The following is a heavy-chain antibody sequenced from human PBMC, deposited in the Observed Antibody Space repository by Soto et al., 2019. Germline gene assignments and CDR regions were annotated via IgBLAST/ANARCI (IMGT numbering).Heavy chain of an antibody. J-gene: IGHJ5*02. D-gene: IGHD3-22*01. CDR2: TSGSGGST. CDR1: GFTFGDYA. V-gene: IGHV3-23*01. CDR3: AKEVTEVVVNWFDP. Sequence: PGGSLRLSCTASGFTFGDYAMSWVRQAPGKGLEWVSATSGSGGSTYYADSVKGRFTISRDNSKNTLYLQMNSLRAEDTAVYYCAKEVTEVVVNWFDPWGQGTLVTVSS.